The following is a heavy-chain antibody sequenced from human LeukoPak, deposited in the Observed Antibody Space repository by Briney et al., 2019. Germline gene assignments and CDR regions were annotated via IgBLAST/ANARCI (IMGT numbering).Heavy chain of an antibody. V-gene: IGHV3-15*01. CDR1: GFSFTDAW. D-gene: IGHD1-26*01. Sequence: PGGSLRLSCAASGFSFTDAWMNWVRQAPGKGLETVGRIKSKRDGGTTYYAAPVKGRFTISRDDSKNTLYLQMNSLKIEDTAVYYCTTDLGSDWGQGTLVTVSS. J-gene: IGHJ4*02. CDR2: IKSKRDGGTT. CDR3: TTDLGSD.